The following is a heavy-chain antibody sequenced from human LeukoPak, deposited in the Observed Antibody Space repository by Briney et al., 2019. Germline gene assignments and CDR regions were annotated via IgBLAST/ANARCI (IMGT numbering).Heavy chain of an antibody. J-gene: IGHJ3*02. D-gene: IGHD5-12*01. CDR3: ARHIRIVATKNAFDI. V-gene: IGHV4-34*01. Sequence: SETLSLTCAVYGGSFSGYYWSWIRQPPGKGLEWIGEINHSGSTNYNPSLKSRVTISVDTSKNQFSLKLSSVTAADTAVYYCARHIRIVATKNAFDIWGQGTMVTVSS. CDR1: GGSFSGYY. CDR2: INHSGST.